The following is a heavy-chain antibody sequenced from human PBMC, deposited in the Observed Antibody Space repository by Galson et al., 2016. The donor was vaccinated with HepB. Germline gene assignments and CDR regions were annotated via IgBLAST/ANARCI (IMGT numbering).Heavy chain of an antibody. Sequence: SETLSLTCTVSGVSISSSYWSWFRQPPEKGQEWIGYAFYSGITDYNPSLKSRVTISIDTSKNQFSLKLSSVTAADTAVYYCARGEGYNLYWGQGTLVTVSS. J-gene: IGHJ4*02. CDR3: ARGEGYNLY. CDR1: GVSISSSY. D-gene: IGHD5-24*01. CDR2: AFYSGIT. V-gene: IGHV4-59*08.